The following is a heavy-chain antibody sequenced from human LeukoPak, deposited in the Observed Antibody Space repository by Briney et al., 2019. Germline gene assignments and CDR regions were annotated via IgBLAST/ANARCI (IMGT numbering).Heavy chain of an antibody. D-gene: IGHD1-26*01. J-gene: IGHJ4*02. CDR2: INPSGGST. Sequence: ASVKVSCKASGYTFASYYMHWVRQAPGQGLEWMGIINPSGGSTSYAQKFQGRVTMTRDTSTSTVYMELSSLRSEDTAVYYCASVRGASGSYMGFDYWGQGTLVTASS. CDR3: ASVRGASGSYMGFDY. V-gene: IGHV1-46*01. CDR1: GYTFASYY.